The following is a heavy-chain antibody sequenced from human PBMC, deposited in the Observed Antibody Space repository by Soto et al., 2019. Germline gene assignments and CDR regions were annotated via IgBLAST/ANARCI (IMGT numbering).Heavy chain of an antibody. Sequence: PGGSLRLSCEASGFTLRNYAMTWVRQAPGKGLEWVSLISANDVGTYYAESVKTRFTISTDQSRNTVYLQMDSLRADDTAIYYCAKPKNDYNWYNSPPFDYWGQGTWVTVSS. V-gene: IGHV3-23*01. CDR1: GFTLRNYA. CDR2: ISANDVGT. J-gene: IGHJ4*02. D-gene: IGHD1-20*01. CDR3: AKPKNDYNWYNSPPFDY.